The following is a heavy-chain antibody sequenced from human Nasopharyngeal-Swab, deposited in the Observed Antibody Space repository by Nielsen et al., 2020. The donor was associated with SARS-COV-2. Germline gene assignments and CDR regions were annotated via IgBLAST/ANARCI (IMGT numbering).Heavy chain of an antibody. D-gene: IGHD2/OR15-2a*01. CDR3: AKDLRGPYFF. CDR2: ISGSGDISGSGGST. V-gene: IGHV3-23*01. CDR1: GFKFDDYA. J-gene: IGHJ4*02. Sequence: GESLKISCAASGFKFDDYAMHWVRQAPGKGLEWVAAISGSGDISGSGGSTYYADSVKGRFTISRDNSKNTLSLQMNGLGAEDTAVYYCAKDLRGPYFFWGQGTLVTVSS.